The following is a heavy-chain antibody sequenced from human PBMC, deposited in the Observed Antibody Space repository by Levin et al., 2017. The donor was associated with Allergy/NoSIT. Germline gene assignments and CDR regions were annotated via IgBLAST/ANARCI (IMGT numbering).Heavy chain of an antibody. CDR3: AKGTWWELRSYYYGMDV. Sequence: GESLKISCAASGFTFSSYGMHWVRQAPGKGLEWVAVISYDGSNKYYADSVKGRFTISRDNSKNTLYLQMNSLRAEDTAVYYCAKGTWWELRSYYYGMDVWGQGTTVTVSS. CDR1: GFTFSSYG. CDR2: ISYDGSNK. J-gene: IGHJ6*02. D-gene: IGHD1-26*01. V-gene: IGHV3-30*18.